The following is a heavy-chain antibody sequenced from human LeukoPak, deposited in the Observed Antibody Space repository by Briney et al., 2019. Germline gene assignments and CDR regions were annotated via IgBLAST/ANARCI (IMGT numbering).Heavy chain of an antibody. D-gene: IGHD2-2*01. V-gene: IGHV4-34*01. CDR3: ARGGRYCSSTSCYRIRFDY. J-gene: IGHJ4*02. CDR2: INHSGST. CDR1: GGSFSGYY. Sequence: SETLSLTCAVYGGSFSGYYWSWIRQPPGKGLEWIGEINHSGSTNYNPSLKSRVTISVDTSKNQFSLKLSSVTAADTAVYYCARGGRYCSSTSCYRIRFDYWGQGTLVTVSS.